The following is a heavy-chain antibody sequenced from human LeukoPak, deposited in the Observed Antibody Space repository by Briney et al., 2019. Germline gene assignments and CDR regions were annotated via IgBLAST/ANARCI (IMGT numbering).Heavy chain of an antibody. CDR1: GGSISSYY. V-gene: IGHV4-59*01. D-gene: IGHD6-13*01. J-gene: IGHJ4*02. CDR3: ARGLLMSWSPFDY. CDR2: IYYSGST. Sequence: PSETLSLTCTVSGGSISSYYWSWIRQPPGKGLGWIGYIYYSGSTNYNPSLKSRVTISVDTSKNQFSLKLSSVTAADTAVYYCARGLLMSWSPFDYWGQGTLVTVSS.